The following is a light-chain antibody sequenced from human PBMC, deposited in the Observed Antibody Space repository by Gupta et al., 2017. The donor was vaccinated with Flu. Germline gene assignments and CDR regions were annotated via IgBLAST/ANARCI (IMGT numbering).Light chain of an antibody. CDR1: SSNIGNNY. Sequence: KVTISCSGSSSNIGNNYVSWYQQLPGTAPKLLIYENNKRPSGIPDRFSGPKSGTSATLGITGLQTGDEADYYCGTWDSSLSAGVFGGRTKLTVL. CDR2: ENN. V-gene: IGLV1-51*02. CDR3: GTWDSSLSAGV. J-gene: IGLJ3*02.